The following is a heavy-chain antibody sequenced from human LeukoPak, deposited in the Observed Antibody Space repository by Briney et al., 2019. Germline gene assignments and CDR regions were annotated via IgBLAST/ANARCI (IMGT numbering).Heavy chain of an antibody. J-gene: IGHJ3*02. CDR2: ISSSGRTI. D-gene: IGHD3-22*01. CDR3: ARDRDYYDSSGYSDAFDI. CDR1: GFTFSSYE. Sequence: GGSLRLSCAASGFTFSSYEMNWVRQAPGKGLEWVSYISSSGRTIYYADSVKGRFTISRDNAKNSLYLQMNSLRAEDTAVYYCARDRDYYDSSGYSDAFDIWGQGTMVTVSS. V-gene: IGHV3-48*03.